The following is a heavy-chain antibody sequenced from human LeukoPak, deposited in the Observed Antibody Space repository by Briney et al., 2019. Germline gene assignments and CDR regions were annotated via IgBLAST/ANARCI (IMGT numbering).Heavy chain of an antibody. CDR1: GFTFSSYA. V-gene: IGHV3-30*04. CDR3: ARDNHYYMDV. CDR2: ISYDGSNK. D-gene: IGHD1-14*01. J-gene: IGHJ6*03. Sequence: GGSLRLSCAASGFTFSSYAMHWVRQAPGKGLEWVAVISYDGSNKYYADSVKGRFTISRDNSKNTLYLQMNSLRAEDTAVYYCARDNHYYMDVCGKGTTVTVSS.